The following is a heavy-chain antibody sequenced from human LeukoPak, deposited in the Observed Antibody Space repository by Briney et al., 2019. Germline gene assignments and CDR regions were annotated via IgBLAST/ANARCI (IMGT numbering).Heavy chain of an antibody. CDR2: INSGNDNT. CDR3: ARDFNWGSDY. Sequence: GASVKVSCKASGYIFTTYAMHWVRQAPGQRLEWMGWINSGNDNTKYSQKFQGRLTLTRDTSASTGYMELSSLRSEDTVIYYCARDFNWGSDYWGQGTLVTVSS. V-gene: IGHV1-3*01. CDR1: GYIFTTYA. D-gene: IGHD7-27*01. J-gene: IGHJ4*02.